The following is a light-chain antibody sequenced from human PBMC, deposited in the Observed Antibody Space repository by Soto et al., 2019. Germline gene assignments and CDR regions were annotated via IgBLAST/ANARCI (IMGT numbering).Light chain of an antibody. V-gene: IGKV1-27*01. CDR1: QDIRNF. CDR3: QKYSSVPV. Sequence: DIKMTQSPTSLSASVGDRVTITCRASQDIRNFVAWYQQKPGKAPKLLIYAASTLQSGVPSRFSGSGSGTDFTLTINSRQPEDVATYSCQKYSSVPVFGPGTKVEIK. J-gene: IGKJ3*01. CDR2: AAS.